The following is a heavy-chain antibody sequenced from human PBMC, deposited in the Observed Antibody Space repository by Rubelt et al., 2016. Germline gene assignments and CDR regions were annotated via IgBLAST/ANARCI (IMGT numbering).Heavy chain of an antibody. V-gene: IGHV1-69*01. D-gene: IGHD2-15*01. CDR2: IIPNFGTA. CDR3: AKGYCSGGSCYGWYYFDY. CDR1: GGSFSRNA. J-gene: IGHJ4*02. Sequence: QVQLVQSGAEVKKPGSSVTVSCKASGGSFSRNAISWVRQAPGQGLEWMGGIIPNFGTAKYAQQFQGRVTITADEYTRTAYMEVTSLRSEDTAVYYCAKGYCSGGSCYGWYYFDYWGQGTLVTVSS.